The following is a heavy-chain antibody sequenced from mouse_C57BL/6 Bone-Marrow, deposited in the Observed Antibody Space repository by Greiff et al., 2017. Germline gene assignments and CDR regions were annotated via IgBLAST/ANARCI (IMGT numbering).Heavy chain of an antibody. V-gene: IGHV1-47*01. Sequence: VKLVESGAELVKPGASVTMSCKASGYTFTTYPIEWMKQNHGKSLEGIGNFHPYNDDTKYNEKFKGKATLTVEKSSSTVFLELSRLTSEDSAVYYCARGGNYGGYYFDYWGQGTTLTVSA. D-gene: IGHD2-1*01. CDR2: FHPYNDDT. J-gene: IGHJ2*01. CDR1: GYTFTTYP. CDR3: ARGGNYGGYYFDY.